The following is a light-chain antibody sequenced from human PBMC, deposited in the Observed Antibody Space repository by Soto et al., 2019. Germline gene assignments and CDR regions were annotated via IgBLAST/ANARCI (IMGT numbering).Light chain of an antibody. J-gene: IGLJ2*01. V-gene: IGLV2-8*01. Sequence: QSVLTQPPSASGSPGQSVTISCTGTSSDVGGYNYVSWYQQHPGKAPKVIIYEVSKRPSGVPDRFSGSKSGSTASLTVSGLQAEDEADYYCASYTRTTTLVFGGGTKVTVL. CDR2: EVS. CDR3: ASYTRTTTLV. CDR1: SSDVGGYNY.